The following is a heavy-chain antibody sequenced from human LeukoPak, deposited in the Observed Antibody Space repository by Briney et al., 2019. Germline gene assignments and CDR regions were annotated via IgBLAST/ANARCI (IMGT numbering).Heavy chain of an antibody. J-gene: IGHJ3*02. CDR3: ASLGITGTTTDAIDI. D-gene: IGHD1-7*01. V-gene: IGHV3-20*04. CDR1: GFTFDDYS. CDR2: INWNGGST. Sequence: GGSLRLSCAASGFTFDDYSMSWVRQAPGKGLEWVSGINWNGGSTGYADSVKGRFTISRDNAKNSLYLQMNSLRAEDTALYYCASLGITGTTTDAIDIWGQGTMVTVSS.